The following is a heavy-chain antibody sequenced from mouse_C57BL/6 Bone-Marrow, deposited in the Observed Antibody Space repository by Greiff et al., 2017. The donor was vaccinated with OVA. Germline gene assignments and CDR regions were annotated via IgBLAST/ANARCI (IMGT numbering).Heavy chain of an antibody. Sequence: QVQLKQPGAELVMPGASVKLSCKASGYTFTSYWMHWVKQRPGQGLEWIGETDPSDSYTNYNQKFKGKSTLTVDKSSSTAYMQLSSLTSEDSAVYYCARSGYDFDYWGQGTTLTVSS. CDR3: ARSGYDFDY. CDR1: GYTFTSYW. J-gene: IGHJ2*01. V-gene: IGHV1-69*01. CDR2: TDPSDSYT. D-gene: IGHD2-3*01.